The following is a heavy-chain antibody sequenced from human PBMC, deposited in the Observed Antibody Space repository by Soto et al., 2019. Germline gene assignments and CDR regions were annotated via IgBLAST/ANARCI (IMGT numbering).Heavy chain of an antibody. CDR1: GASVINDY. D-gene: IGHD1-26*01. J-gene: IGHJ3*01. CDR2: VYDSGST. Sequence: QVQLQESGPGVVKPSETLSLTCTVTGASVINDYWNWIRQPPGKGLEWIGFVYDSGSTSYNSSLTRRLTFSVDTSKNQFSLKLSSVTAADTAVYYCVRQVGATGSYSYAVWGQGTMVTVSS. V-gene: IGHV4-59*02. CDR3: VRQVGATGSYSYAV.